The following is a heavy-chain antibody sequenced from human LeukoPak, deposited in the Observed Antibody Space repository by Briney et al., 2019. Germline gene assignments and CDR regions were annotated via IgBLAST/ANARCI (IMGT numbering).Heavy chain of an antibody. CDR2: IRGSGET. V-gene: IGHV3-23*01. CDR1: GLSFSTFA. Sequence: PGGSLRLSCAASGLSFSTFAMSWVRQGPATGLEWVSSIRGSGETFYADSVKGRFSLSSDSSRNTVYLQLNNLRVEDTAIYYCARASWVSSTDAVRWGQGTLVTVSS. CDR3: ARASWVSSTDAVR. D-gene: IGHD3-16*01. J-gene: IGHJ4*02.